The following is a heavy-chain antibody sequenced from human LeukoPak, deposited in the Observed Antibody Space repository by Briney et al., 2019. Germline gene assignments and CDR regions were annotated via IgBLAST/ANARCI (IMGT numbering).Heavy chain of an antibody. CDR2: IYTSGTT. V-gene: IGHV4-61*02. D-gene: IGHD3-10*01. Sequence: SETLSLTCTVSSGSISSDSYYWTWIRQPAGKGLEWIGRIYTSGTTNYNPSLKSRVTMAVDTSKNQFSLKLSSVTAADTAVYYCASWYYYGSGSYRDSYYYYMDDWGKGTTVTVSS. CDR1: SGSISSDSYY. CDR3: ASWYYYGSGSYRDSYYYYMDD. J-gene: IGHJ6*03.